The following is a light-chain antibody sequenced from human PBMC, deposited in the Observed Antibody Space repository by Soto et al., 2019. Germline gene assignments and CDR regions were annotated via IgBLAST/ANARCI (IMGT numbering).Light chain of an antibody. Sequence: EIVWTQSPGTLSXXXXXXPAXXXPPSQSVSSTYLAWYQQKPGQAPRLLIYGTSSRATGIPDRFSGSGSGTDFTLTISRLEPEDFAVYYCQQYGTSPQTFGQGTKVDIK. CDR1: QSVSSTY. J-gene: IGKJ1*01. CDR2: GTS. V-gene: IGKV3-20*01. CDR3: QQYGTSPQT.